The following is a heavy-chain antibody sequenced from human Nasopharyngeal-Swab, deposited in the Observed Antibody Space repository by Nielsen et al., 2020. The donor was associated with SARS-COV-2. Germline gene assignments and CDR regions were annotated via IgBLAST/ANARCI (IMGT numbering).Heavy chain of an antibody. J-gene: IGHJ6*03. Sequence: GGSLRLSCVASGFTFSNYAMNWVRQAPGKGLEWISYISATSSYTNYADSVKGRLIISRDNAKNSLYLQMNSLRAEDTAVYYCARVAHAGDYYFYMDAGAKGPRSPSP. CDR1: GFTFSNYA. CDR3: ARVAHAGDYYFYMDA. V-gene: IGHV3-21*05. CDR2: ISATSSYT.